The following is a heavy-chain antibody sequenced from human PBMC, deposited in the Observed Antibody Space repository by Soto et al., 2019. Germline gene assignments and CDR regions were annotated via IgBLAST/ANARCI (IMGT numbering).Heavy chain of an antibody. J-gene: IGHJ2*01. Sequence: QVQLQESGPGLVKPSETLSLTCTVSGGSISSYYWSWIRQPPGKGLEWIGYINYSGSTNHNPSLKSRVTTSVDTSKNQFSLKRSSVTAADTAVYYCARVWTFHWYFDLWGRGTLVTVSS. D-gene: IGHD1-1*01. CDR3: ARVWTFHWYFDL. CDR1: GGSISSYY. V-gene: IGHV4-59*01. CDR2: INYSGST.